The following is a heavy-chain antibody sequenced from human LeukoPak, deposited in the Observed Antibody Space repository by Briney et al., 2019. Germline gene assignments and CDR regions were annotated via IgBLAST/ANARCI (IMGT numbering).Heavy chain of an antibody. D-gene: IGHD3-22*01. J-gene: IGHJ4*02. Sequence: GASVKVSCKASGYTFTGYYMHWVRQAPGQGLEWMGWMNPNSGNTGYAQKFQGRVTMTKNTSISTAYTELSSLRSEDTAVYYCARGPYDSSGYRFDCWGQGILVTVSS. CDR3: ARGPYDSSGYRFDC. V-gene: IGHV1-8*02. CDR2: MNPNSGNT. CDR1: GYTFTGYY.